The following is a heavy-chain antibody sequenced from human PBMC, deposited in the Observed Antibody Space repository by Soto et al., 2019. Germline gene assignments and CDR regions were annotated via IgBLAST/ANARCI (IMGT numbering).Heavy chain of an antibody. D-gene: IGHD6-19*01. CDR1: GFTFSSYS. Sequence: PGGSLRLSCAASGFTFSSYSMNWVRQAPGKGLEWVSSISSSSSYIYYADSVKGRFTISRDNAKNSLYLQMNSLRAEDTAVYYCARDRKSGGIAVAGIFDYWGQGTLVTVSS. CDR3: ARDRKSGGIAVAGIFDY. V-gene: IGHV3-21*01. J-gene: IGHJ4*02. CDR2: ISSSSSYI.